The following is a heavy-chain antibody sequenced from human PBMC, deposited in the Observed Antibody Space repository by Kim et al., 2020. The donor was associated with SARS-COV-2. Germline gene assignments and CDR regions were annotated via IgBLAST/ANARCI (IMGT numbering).Heavy chain of an antibody. CDR2: INPSGGST. Sequence: ASVKVSCKASGYTFTSYYMHWVRQAPGQGLEWMGIINPSGGSTSYAQKFQGRVTMTRDTSTSTVYMELSSLKSEDTAVYYCASSGYYYDSSGYWDYWGQGTLVTVSS. CDR3: ASSGYYYDSSGYWDY. D-gene: IGHD3-22*01. J-gene: IGHJ4*02. V-gene: IGHV1-46*01. CDR1: GYTFTSYY.